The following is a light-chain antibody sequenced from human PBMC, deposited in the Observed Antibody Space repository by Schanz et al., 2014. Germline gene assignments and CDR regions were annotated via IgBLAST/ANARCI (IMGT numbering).Light chain of an antibody. V-gene: IGKV3-15*01. CDR2: GAS. CDR3: QQYGSSPQT. CDR1: QSVSSN. J-gene: IGKJ2*01. Sequence: EIVMTQSPGTLSVSPGERATLSCRASQSVSSNLAWYQQKPGQAPRLLIYGASTRATGIPARFSGSGSGTDFTLTISSLEPEDFAVYYCQQYGSSPQTFGQGTKLEIK.